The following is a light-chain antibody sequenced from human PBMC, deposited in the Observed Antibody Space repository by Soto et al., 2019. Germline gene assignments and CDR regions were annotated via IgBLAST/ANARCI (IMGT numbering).Light chain of an antibody. J-gene: IGKJ3*01. CDR1: RSVGSSS. CDR2: GAS. Sequence: EIVLTQSPGTLSLSPGERAPLSSRPSRSVGSSSLAWYQQKPGQAPRLLIYGASSRATGIPDRFSGSGSGTDFTLTISRLEPEDFAVYYCQQYGSTRFTFGPGTKVDIK. V-gene: IGKV3-20*01. CDR3: QQYGSTRFT.